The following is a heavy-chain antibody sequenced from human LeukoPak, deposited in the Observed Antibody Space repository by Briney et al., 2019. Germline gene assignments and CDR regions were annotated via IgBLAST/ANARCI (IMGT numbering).Heavy chain of an antibody. CDR3: AASYYYDSSGYFSEAFDI. CDR1: GGTFSSYA. V-gene: IGHV1-69*05. CDR2: IIPNFGTA. D-gene: IGHD3-22*01. Sequence: SVKVSCKASGGTFSSYAISWVRQAPGQGLEWMGGIIPNFGTANYAQQFQGRVTITTDESTSTAYMELSSLRSEDTAVYYCAASYYYDSSGYFSEAFDIWGQGTMVTVSS. J-gene: IGHJ3*02.